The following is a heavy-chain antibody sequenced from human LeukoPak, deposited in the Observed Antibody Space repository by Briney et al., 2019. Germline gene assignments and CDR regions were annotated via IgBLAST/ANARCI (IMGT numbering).Heavy chain of an antibody. V-gene: IGHV3-21*01. J-gene: IGHJ4*02. Sequence: PGGSLRLSCAASGFTFSSYSMNWVRQAPGQGLEWVSSISISSSYIYYAGSVKGRFTISRDNAKNSLYLQMNSLRADDTAVYYCARTPTITMVRGVIITNNIPTYYFDYWGQGTLVTVSS. CDR1: GFTFSSYS. CDR2: ISISSSYI. CDR3: ARTPTITMVRGVIITNNIPTYYFDY. D-gene: IGHD3-10*01.